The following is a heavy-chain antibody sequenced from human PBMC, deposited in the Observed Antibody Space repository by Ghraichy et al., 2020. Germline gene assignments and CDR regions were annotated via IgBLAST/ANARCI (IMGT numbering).Heavy chain of an antibody. D-gene: IGHD3-22*01. Sequence: SETLSLTCAVSGGSISSSNWWSWVRQPPGKGLEWIGEIYHSGSTNYNPSLKSRVTISVDKSKNQFSLKLSSVTAADTAVYYCARAISSSLTTPYYYDSSGYYPWGQGTLVTVSS. J-gene: IGHJ5*02. CDR2: IYHSGST. CDR3: ARAISSSLTTPYYYDSSGYYP. V-gene: IGHV4-4*02. CDR1: GGSISSSNW.